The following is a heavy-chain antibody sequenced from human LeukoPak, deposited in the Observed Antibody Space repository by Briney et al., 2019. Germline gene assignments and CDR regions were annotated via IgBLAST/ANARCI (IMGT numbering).Heavy chain of an antibody. CDR3: ARVFEGRIGDY. Sequence: ASVKVSCKASGYTFTSYAMHWVRQAPGQRLEWMGWINAGNGNTKYSQKFQGRVTTTRDTSASTAYMELSSLRSEDTAVYYCARVFEGRIGDYWGQGTLVTVSS. J-gene: IGHJ4*02. D-gene: IGHD3-3*01. CDR2: INAGNGNT. CDR1: GYTFTSYA. V-gene: IGHV1-3*01.